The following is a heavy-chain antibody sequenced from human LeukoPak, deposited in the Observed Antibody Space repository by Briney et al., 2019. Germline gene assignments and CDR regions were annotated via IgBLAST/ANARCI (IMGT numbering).Heavy chain of an antibody. V-gene: IGHV4-61*01. J-gene: IGHJ4*02. CDR2: VYYSGST. D-gene: IGHD6-13*01. Sequence: SETLSLTCTVSGGSVSSGSYYWSWIRRPPGKGLEWIGYVYYSGSTNYNPSLKSRVTISVDTSKNQFSLKLSSVTAADTAVYYCARRNVYSSSWDYFDYWGQGTLVTVSS. CDR1: GGSVSSGSYY. CDR3: ARRNVYSSSWDYFDY.